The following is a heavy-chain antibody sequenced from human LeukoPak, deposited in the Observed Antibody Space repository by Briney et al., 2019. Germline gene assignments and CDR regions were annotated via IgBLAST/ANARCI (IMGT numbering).Heavy chain of an antibody. J-gene: IGHJ4*02. D-gene: IGHD5-24*01. CDR2: ITSSSSII. CDR1: GFTFSSYS. V-gene: IGHV3-48*01. Sequence: PGGSLRLSCVASGFTFSSYSMNWVRQAPGKGLEWVSYITSSSSIIYYGDSVKGRFTISRDNAKNSLYLQMNSLRAEDTAVYYCAKEERDGYNPDYWGQGTLVTVSS. CDR3: AKEERDGYNPDY.